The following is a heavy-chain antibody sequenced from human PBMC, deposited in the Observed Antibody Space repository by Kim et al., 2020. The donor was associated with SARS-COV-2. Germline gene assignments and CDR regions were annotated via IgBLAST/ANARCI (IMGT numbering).Heavy chain of an antibody. CDR1: GGSISSYY. CDR2: IYYSGST. Sequence: SETLSLTCTVSGGSISSYYWSWIRQPPGKGLEWIGYIYYSGSTNYNPSLKSRVTISVDTSKNQFSLKLSSVTAADTAVYYCARGGNYVILTGYPLFDYWGQGTLVTVSS. V-gene: IGHV4-59*13. J-gene: IGHJ4*02. D-gene: IGHD3-9*01. CDR3: ARGGNYVILTGYPLFDY.